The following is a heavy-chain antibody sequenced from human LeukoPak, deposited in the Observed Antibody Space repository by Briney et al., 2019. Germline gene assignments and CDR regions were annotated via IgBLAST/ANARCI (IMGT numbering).Heavy chain of an antibody. CDR2: ISYDGSDK. CDR1: GSSFSTHA. V-gene: IGHV3-30*03. J-gene: IGHJ4*02. Sequence: PGTSLRLSCAASGSSFSTHAMHWVHQAPGKGLEWVGVISYDGSDKYYVDSVKGRFTISRDNSKNTLYLQMNSLRAEDTAVYYCAGAIGYFDYWGQGTLVTVSS. D-gene: IGHD2-21*01. CDR3: AGAIGYFDY.